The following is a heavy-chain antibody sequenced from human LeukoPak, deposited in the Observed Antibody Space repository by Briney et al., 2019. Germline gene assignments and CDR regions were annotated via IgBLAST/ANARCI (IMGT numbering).Heavy chain of an antibody. CDR3: ARGQCSGGSCSIDY. D-gene: IGHD2-15*01. Sequence: AGGSLGLSCAASGFTFSSYEMNWVRQPPGKGLEWVSYISSSGSSIYYADSVMGRFTISRDNAKNSLYLQMNSLRAEDTAVYYCARGQCSGGSCSIDYWGQATLVTVSS. CDR1: GFTFSSYE. CDR2: ISSSGSSI. V-gene: IGHV3-48*03. J-gene: IGHJ4*02.